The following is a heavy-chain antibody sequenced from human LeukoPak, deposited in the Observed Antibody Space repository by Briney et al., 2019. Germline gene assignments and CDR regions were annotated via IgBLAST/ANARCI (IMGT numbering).Heavy chain of an antibody. CDR3: ARVGYYYDSSGYYRLDAFDI. J-gene: IGHJ3*02. CDR2: IFYSGST. V-gene: IGHV4-39*07. CDR1: SGSISTSNYY. Sequence: PSETLSLTCTVSSGSISTSNYYWGWVRQPPGKALEWIGNIFYSGSTYHSPSLKSRVTISLDTSRNQFSLKLSSVTAADTAVYYCARVGYYYDSSGYYRLDAFDIWGQGTMVTVSS. D-gene: IGHD3-22*01.